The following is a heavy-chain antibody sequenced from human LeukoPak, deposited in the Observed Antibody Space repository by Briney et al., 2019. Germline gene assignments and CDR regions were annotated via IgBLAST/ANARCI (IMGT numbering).Heavy chain of an antibody. D-gene: IGHD5-12*01. J-gene: IGHJ3*02. CDR1: GFAFSSYS. CDR3: ARVGWIDAFDI. Sequence: GGSLRLSCAASGFAFSSYSMDWVRQAPGKGLEWLSYVSSSGGNIQYADSVKGRFTISRDNAKNSLYLQMNSLRAEDTAVYYCARVGWIDAFDIWGQGTMVTVSS. V-gene: IGHV3-48*04. CDR2: VSSSGGNI.